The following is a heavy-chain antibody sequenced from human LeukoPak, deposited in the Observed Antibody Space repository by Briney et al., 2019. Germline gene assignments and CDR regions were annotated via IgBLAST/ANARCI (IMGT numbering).Heavy chain of an antibody. CDR3: ARDYGDYRYYYYYMDV. Sequence: TSETLSLTCAVYGGSFSGYYWSWIRQPPGKGLEWIGEINHSGSTNYNPSLKSRVTISVDTSKNQFSLKLSSVTAADTAVYYCARDYGDYRYYYYYMDVWGKGTTVTVSS. J-gene: IGHJ6*03. V-gene: IGHV4-34*01. CDR2: INHSGST. CDR1: GGSFSGYY. D-gene: IGHD4-17*01.